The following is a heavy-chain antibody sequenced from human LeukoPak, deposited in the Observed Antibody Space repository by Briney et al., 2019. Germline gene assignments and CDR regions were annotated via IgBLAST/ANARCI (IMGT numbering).Heavy chain of an antibody. CDR1: GGTFSSYA. Sequence: SVKVSCKASGGTFSSYAISWVRQAPGQGLEWMGGIIPIFGTANYAQKFQGRVTITADESTSTAYMELSSLRSEDTAVYYCARLTMITFGGVIADYWGQGTLVTVSS. V-gene: IGHV1-69*13. CDR2: IIPIFGTA. J-gene: IGHJ4*02. D-gene: IGHD3-16*02. CDR3: ARLTMITFGGVIADY.